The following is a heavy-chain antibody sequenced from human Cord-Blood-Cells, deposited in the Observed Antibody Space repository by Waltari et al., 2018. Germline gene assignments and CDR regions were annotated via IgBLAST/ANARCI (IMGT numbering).Heavy chain of an antibody. CDR1: GYTFTGYY. J-gene: IGHJ6*03. CDR3: ARYSSSSYYYYMDV. CDR2: INPNSGGT. D-gene: IGHD6-6*01. Sequence: QVQLVQSGAEVKKPGASVKVSCKASGYTFTGYYMHWVRQAPGQGLEWMEAINPNSGGTNYAQKFHGRVTMTRDTSISTAYMELSRLRSDDTAVYYCARYSSSSYYYYMDVWGKGTTVTVSS. V-gene: IGHV1-2*02.